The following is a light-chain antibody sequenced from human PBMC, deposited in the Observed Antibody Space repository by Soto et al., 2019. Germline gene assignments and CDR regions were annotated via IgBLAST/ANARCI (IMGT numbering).Light chain of an antibody. Sequence: QSALTQPASVSGSPGQSITITCTGTSSDFGSDNLVSWYQHHPGKAPKVMIYEDNKWPSGVSHRFSGSKSGNTAALTISGLQAEDEADYYCCSYIRSSTFVYVFGTGTKLTVL. CDR1: SSDFGSDNL. CDR2: EDN. V-gene: IGLV2-23*02. J-gene: IGLJ1*01. CDR3: CSYIRSSTFVYV.